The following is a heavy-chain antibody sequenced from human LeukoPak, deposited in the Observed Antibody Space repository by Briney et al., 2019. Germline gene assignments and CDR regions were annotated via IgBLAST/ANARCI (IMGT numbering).Heavy chain of an antibody. V-gene: IGHV1-18*01. J-gene: IGHJ6*03. CDR3: ARARSYDFWSGSNYYYYYMDV. CDR2: ISAYTGNT. CDR1: GYTFTSYG. Sequence: ASVKVSCKASGYTFTSYGISWVRQAPGQGLEWMGWISAYTGNTNYAQKLQGRVTMTTDTSTSTAYMELRSLRSDDTAVYYCARARSYDFWSGSNYYYYYMDVWGKGTTVTVSS. D-gene: IGHD3-3*01.